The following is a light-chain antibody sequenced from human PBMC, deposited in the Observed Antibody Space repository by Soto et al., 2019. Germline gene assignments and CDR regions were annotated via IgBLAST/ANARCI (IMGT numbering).Light chain of an antibody. V-gene: IGLV1-44*01. CDR1: YSNIGRYP. J-gene: IGLJ7*01. Sequence: QSVLIQPPSASGTPGQTVTISCPGDYSNIGRYPVNWYHQVPGMAPRLLIYVDNQRPSAVPPRFSASRSGASASLAISGLQSADEADYYCAAWGANRDLLFGGGTQLTVL. CDR3: AAWGANRDLL. CDR2: VDN.